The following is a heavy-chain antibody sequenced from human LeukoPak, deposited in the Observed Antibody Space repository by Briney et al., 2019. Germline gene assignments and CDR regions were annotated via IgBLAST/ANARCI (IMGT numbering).Heavy chain of an antibody. CDR2: IIPIFGIA. J-gene: IGHJ5*02. V-gene: IGHV1-69*04. D-gene: IGHD2-15*01. Sequence: SVKVSCKASGGTFSSYAISWVRQAPGQGLEWMGRIIPIFGIANSAQTFQGRVTITADKSTSTAYMELSSLRSEDTAVYYCARANLGRPVGHCSGGSCYSDSSWFDPWGQGTLVTVSS. CDR1: GGTFSSYA. CDR3: ARANLGRPVGHCSGGSCYSDSSWFDP.